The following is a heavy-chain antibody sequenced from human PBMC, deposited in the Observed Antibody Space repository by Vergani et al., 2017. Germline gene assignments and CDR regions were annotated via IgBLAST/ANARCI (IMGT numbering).Heavy chain of an antibody. CDR1: GFTFSSYE. D-gene: IGHD3-9*01. CDR3: ARDHWGGSYYDILTGYYPYYYYGMDV. V-gene: IGHV3-48*03. Sequence: EVQLLESGGGLVQPGGSLRLSCAASGFTFSSYEMNWVRQAPGKGLEWVSYISSSGSTIYYADSVKGRFTISRDNAKNSLYLQMNSLRAEDTAVYYCARDHWGGSYYDILTGYYPYYYYGMDVWGQGTTVTVSS. CDR2: ISSSGSTI. J-gene: IGHJ6*02.